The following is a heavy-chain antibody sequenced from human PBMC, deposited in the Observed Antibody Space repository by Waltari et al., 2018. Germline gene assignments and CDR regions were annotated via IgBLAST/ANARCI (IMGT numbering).Heavy chain of an antibody. V-gene: IGHV3-33*01. CDR3: ARDNGGNSGYDY. CDR2: IGYDGSNK. CDR1: GFTFSSYG. D-gene: IGHD2-21*02. Sequence: QVQLVESGGGVVQPGRSLRLSCAASGFTFSSYGMHWVRQAPGKGLEWVAVIGYDGSNKYYADSVKGRFTISRDNSKNTLYLQMNSLRAEDTAVYYCARDNGGNSGYDYWGQGTLVTVSS. J-gene: IGHJ4*02.